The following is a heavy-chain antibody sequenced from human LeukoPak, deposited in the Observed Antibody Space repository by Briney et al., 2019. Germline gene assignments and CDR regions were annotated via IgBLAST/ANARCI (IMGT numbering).Heavy chain of an antibody. D-gene: IGHD3-22*01. J-gene: IGHJ4*02. CDR2: ISSSGSTI. V-gene: IGHV3-11*01. Sequence: GGSLRLSCAASGFTFSDYYMSWIRQAPGKGLEWVPYISSSGSTIYYADSVKGRFTISRDNAKNSLYLQMNSLRAEDTAVYYCARDYYYDSSGYFGYWGQGTLVTVSS. CDR1: GFTFSDYY. CDR3: ARDYYYDSSGYFGY.